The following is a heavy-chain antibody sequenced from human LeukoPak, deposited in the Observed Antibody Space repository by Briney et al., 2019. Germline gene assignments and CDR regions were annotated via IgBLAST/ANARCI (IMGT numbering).Heavy chain of an antibody. CDR2: MNSDGTVT. CDR3: ARYVVAFACFDS. D-gene: IGHD2-21*01. Sequence: PGGSLRLSCAASGFTLSGYWMHWVRQAPGEGLVWVSRMNSDGTVTTYADSVRGRFTISRDNAKNTLYLQMSSLRAEDTAVYYCARYVVAFACFDSWGQGTPVTVSS. J-gene: IGHJ4*02. V-gene: IGHV3-74*01. CDR1: GFTLSGYW.